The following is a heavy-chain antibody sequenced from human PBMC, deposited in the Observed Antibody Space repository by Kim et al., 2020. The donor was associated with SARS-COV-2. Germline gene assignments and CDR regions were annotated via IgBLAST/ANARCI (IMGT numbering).Heavy chain of an antibody. V-gene: IGHV3-9*01. CDR2: ISWNSGSI. D-gene: IGHD6-6*01. J-gene: IGHJ4*02. CDR1: GFTFDDYA. CDR3: AKDGIPYSSSSFLLGY. Sequence: GGSLRLSCAASGFTFDDYAMHWVRQAPGKGLEWVSGISWNSGSIGYADSVKGRFTISRDNAKNSLYLQMNSLRAEDTALYYCAKDGIPYSSSSFLLGYWGQGTLVTVSS.